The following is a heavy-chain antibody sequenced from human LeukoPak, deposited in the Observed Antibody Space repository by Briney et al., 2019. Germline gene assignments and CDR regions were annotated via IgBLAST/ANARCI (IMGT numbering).Heavy chain of an antibody. V-gene: IGHV1-18*01. Sequence: GASVKVSCKASGYTFTSYGISWVRQAPGQGLEWMGWFSAYNGNTNYAQKLQGRVTMTTDTSTSTAYMELRSLRSDDTAVYYCASPLYGDYGLLEMDAFDIWGQGTMVTVSS. D-gene: IGHD4-17*01. J-gene: IGHJ3*02. CDR1: GYTFTSYG. CDR2: FSAYNGNT. CDR3: ASPLYGDYGLLEMDAFDI.